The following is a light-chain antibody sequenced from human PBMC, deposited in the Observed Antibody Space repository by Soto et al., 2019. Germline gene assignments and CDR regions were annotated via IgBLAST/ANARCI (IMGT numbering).Light chain of an antibody. V-gene: IGKV2-28*01. CDR2: LGS. CDR3: MQPLQSWT. J-gene: IGKJ1*01. CDR1: QSLLHNNGKNY. Sequence: DIVMTQSPLSLPVTPGEPASISCRSSQSLLHNNGKNYLDWYLQKPGQSPQLLIYLGSNRASGVPDRFSGSGSGTDFTLKISRVEAEDVGVYYCMQPLQSWTFGQGTKVDI.